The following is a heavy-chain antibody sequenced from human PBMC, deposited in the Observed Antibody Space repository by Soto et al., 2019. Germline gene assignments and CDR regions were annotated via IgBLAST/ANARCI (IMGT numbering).Heavy chain of an antibody. V-gene: IGHV2-5*02. CDR3: AHRLGKYNFCNGGYFDF. Sequence: QITLKESDPTLMKPTQTLTLTCTFSGFSLATSGVGVGWIRQSPGEALEWLAVIYWDDDKRYNPSLRARLAITKDTSRNHVVLTMTNMDPADTGTYYCAHRLGKYNFCNGGYFDFWGQGTLVTVSS. CDR2: IYWDDDK. CDR1: GFSLATSGVG. D-gene: IGHD3-3*01. J-gene: IGHJ4*02.